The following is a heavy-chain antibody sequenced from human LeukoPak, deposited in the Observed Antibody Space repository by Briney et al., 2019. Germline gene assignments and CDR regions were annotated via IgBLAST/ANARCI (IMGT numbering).Heavy chain of an antibody. CDR1: GYTFTSYD. CDR3: ARGKKYCSSTSCYRVDY. V-gene: IGHV1-8*01. J-gene: IGHJ4*02. CDR2: MNPNSGNT. D-gene: IGHD2-2*01. Sequence: GASVKVSCKASGYTFTSYDIIWVRQATGQGPEWMGWMNPNSGNTGYAQKFQGRVTMTRNTSISTAYMELSSLRSEDTAVYYCARGKKYCSSTSCYRVDYWGQGTLVTVSS.